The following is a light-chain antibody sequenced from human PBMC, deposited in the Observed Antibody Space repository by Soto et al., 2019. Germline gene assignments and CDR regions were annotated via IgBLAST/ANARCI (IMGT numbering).Light chain of an antibody. CDR2: DTF. V-gene: IGKV3-11*01. J-gene: IGKJ1*01. CDR3: VQRSTWPWT. CDR1: QSVSNY. Sequence: IVLTQSPATLSLSPGARATLSCRAGQSVSNYLAWYQQKPGQAPRLLIYDTFNRATGIPARFSGSGSGTDFTLTISSLEPEDLSVYFCVQRSTWPWTSDQGNKVESK.